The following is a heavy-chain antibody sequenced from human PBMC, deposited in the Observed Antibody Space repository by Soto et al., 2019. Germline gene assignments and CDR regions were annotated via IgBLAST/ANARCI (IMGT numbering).Heavy chain of an antibody. CDR2: ISAYNGNT. D-gene: IGHD3-10*01. J-gene: IGHJ4*02. V-gene: IGHV1-18*01. CDR1: GYMFVTYG. CDR3: ARDLDGSGSYYTDY. Sequence: ASVEVSCKXSGYMFVTYGINWVRQAPGQGLEWMGWISAYNGNTKYAQNLQGRVTMTTDASTSTAYMEMRSLRSDDTAVYYCARDLDGSGSYYTDYWGPGTLVTVSS.